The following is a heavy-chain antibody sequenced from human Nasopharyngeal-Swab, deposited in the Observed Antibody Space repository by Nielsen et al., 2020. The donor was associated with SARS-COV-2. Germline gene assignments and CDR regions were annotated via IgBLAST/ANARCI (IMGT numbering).Heavy chain of an antibody. V-gene: IGHV3-20*04. CDR2: INWNGGST. CDR1: GFTFDDYG. D-gene: IGHD6-13*01. Sequence: GESLKISCSASGFTFDDYGMSLVRQAPGKGLEWVSGINWNGGSTGYADSVKGRFTISRDNAKNSLYLQMNSLRAEDTAVYYCAISSKPYYYYYYMDVWGKGTTVTVSS. J-gene: IGHJ6*03. CDR3: AISSKPYYYYYYMDV.